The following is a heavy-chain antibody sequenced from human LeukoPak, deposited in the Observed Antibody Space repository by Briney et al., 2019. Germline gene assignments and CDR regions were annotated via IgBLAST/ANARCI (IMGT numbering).Heavy chain of an antibody. J-gene: IGHJ4*02. CDR3: ARDPDGDYDFDY. CDR1: GFTFSNHW. CDR2: ISPDGSRT. V-gene: IGHV3-74*01. D-gene: IGHD4-17*01. Sequence: GGSLRLSCAASGFTFSNHWMHWVRQTPEKGLVWVSNISPDGSRTDYADSVKGRFTISRDTAKSSLYLQMNSLKIEDTAIYLCARDPDGDYDFDYWGQGTLVTVSS.